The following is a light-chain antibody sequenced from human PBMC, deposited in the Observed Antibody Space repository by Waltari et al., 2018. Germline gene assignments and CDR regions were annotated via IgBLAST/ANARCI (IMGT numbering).Light chain of an antibody. V-gene: IGLV1-40*01. Sequence: QSVLTPPPSVSGAPGQRVAISCTGRGSNIGAGYACPWYQQHPGKAPKLLIYGVKNRPLGVPDRFSGSQFGTSASLAITGLQAEDEADYYCQSYDPSLSVVFGGGTKLTVL. J-gene: IGLJ2*01. CDR3: QSYDPSLSVV. CDR1: GSNIGAGYA. CDR2: GVK.